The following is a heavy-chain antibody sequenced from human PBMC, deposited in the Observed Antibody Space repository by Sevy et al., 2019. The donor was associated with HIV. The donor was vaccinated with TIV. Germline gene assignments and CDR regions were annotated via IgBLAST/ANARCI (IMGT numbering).Heavy chain of an antibody. CDR2: IYTSGST. Sequence: SETLSLTCTVSGDSISSYYWSWIRQPAGKGLEWIGRIYTSGSTNYNPSLKSRVTMSVDTSKNQFSLKLSSVTAADTAVYYCARDSTPSYDFWSGYWDWFDPWGQGTLVTVSS. D-gene: IGHD3-3*01. CDR3: ARDSTPSYDFWSGYWDWFDP. CDR1: GDSISSYY. V-gene: IGHV4-4*07. J-gene: IGHJ5*02.